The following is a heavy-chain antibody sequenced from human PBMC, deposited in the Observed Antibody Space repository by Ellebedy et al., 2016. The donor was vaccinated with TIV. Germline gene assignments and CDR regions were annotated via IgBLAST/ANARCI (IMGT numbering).Heavy chain of an antibody. Sequence: MPSETLSPTCAVYGGSFSGNYWSWIRQPPGKGLGWIGEINDRGSTNYNPSLKSRVTISVDTSKNQFSLKLTSVSAADTAVYYCARGALAILGVVTGYYGLDVWGQGTTVTVSS. D-gene: IGHD3-3*01. CDR3: ARGALAILGVVTGYYGLDV. J-gene: IGHJ6*02. V-gene: IGHV4-34*01. CDR1: GGSFSGNY. CDR2: INDRGST.